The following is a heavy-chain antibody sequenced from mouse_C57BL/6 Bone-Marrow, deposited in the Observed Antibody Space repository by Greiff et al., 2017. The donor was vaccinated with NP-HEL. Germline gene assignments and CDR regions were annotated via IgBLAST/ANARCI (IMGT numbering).Heavy chain of an antibody. CDR1: GYTFTSYW. J-gene: IGHJ2*01. CDR2: IDPSDSYT. Sequence: QVQLQQPGAELVMPGASVKLSCKASGYTFTSYWMHWVKQRPGQGLEWIGEIDPSDSYTNYNQKFKGQSTLTVDQSSSTAYMQLSSLTSEDSAVYYCARNWAYYYGSSLDYWGQGTTLTVSS. V-gene: IGHV1-69*01. D-gene: IGHD1-1*01. CDR3: ARNWAYYYGSSLDY.